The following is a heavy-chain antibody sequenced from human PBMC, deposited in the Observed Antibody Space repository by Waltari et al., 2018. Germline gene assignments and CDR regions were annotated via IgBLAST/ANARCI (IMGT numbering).Heavy chain of an antibody. D-gene: IGHD2-15*01. J-gene: IGHJ3*01. CDR3: ARAGLLGAFDV. V-gene: IGHV3-74*03. Sequence: EVQLVESGGGLVQPGGSLRPHCAASGFPSRRPRIHWVRQFPGKGLMWVSRINNDGSSTVYADSVKGRFTISRDDAKNTVSLQMNNLSAEDTALYYCARAGLLGAFDVWGQGTMVTVSS. CDR1: GFPSRRPR. CDR2: INNDGSST.